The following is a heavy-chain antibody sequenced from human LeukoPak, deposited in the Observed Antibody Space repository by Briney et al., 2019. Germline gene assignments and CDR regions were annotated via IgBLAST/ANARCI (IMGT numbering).Heavy chain of an antibody. V-gene: IGHV3-48*01. CDR3: ARGGAARPDY. CDR2: ISSSSSTI. Sequence: GGSLRLSCAASGSTFSNYGMNWVRQAPGKGLEWVSYISSSSSTISYAESVKGRFTISRDNAKNSLYLQVNSLRAEDTAVYYCARGGAARPDYWGQGTLVTVSS. D-gene: IGHD6-6*01. J-gene: IGHJ4*02. CDR1: GSTFSNYG.